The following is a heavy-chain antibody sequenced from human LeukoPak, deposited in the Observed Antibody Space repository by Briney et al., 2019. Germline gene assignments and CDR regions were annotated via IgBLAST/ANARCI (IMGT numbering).Heavy chain of an antibody. Sequence: SETLSLTCTVSGGSISSSSYYWGWIRQPPGTGLEWIGSIYYSGSTYYNPSLKSRVTISVDTSKNQFSLKLSSVTAADTAVYYCARERIKNYYDSSGYPDYWGQGTLVTVSS. D-gene: IGHD3-22*01. V-gene: IGHV4-39*07. CDR1: GGSISSSSYY. CDR3: ARERIKNYYDSSGYPDY. CDR2: IYYSGST. J-gene: IGHJ4*02.